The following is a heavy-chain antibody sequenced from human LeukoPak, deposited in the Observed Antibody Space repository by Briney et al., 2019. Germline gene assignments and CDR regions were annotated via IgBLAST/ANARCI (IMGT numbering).Heavy chain of an antibody. CDR1: GGSISSYY. CDR2: IYYSGST. V-gene: IGHV4-59*01. J-gene: IGHJ4*02. Sequence: NPSETLSLTCTVSGGSISSYYWSWIRQPPGKGLEWIGHIYYSGSTNYNPSLKSRVTISVDTSKNQFSLKLSSVTAADTAVYYCARGYSSSWLYYFDYWGQGTLVTVSS. D-gene: IGHD6-13*01. CDR3: ARGYSSSWLYYFDY.